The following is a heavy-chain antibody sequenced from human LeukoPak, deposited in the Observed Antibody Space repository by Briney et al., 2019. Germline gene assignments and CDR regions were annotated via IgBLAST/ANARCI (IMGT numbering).Heavy chain of an antibody. CDR1: GFTFSNAW. CDR3: TTDRADCSGGSCYSDAFDI. Sequence: GGSLRLSCAASGFTFSNAWMSWVRQAPGKGLEWVGRIKSKTDGGTTDYAAPVKGRFTISSDDSKNTLYLQMNSLKTEDTAVYYCTTDRADCSGGSCYSDAFDIWGQGTMVTVSS. V-gene: IGHV3-15*01. D-gene: IGHD2-15*01. CDR2: IKSKTDGGTT. J-gene: IGHJ3*02.